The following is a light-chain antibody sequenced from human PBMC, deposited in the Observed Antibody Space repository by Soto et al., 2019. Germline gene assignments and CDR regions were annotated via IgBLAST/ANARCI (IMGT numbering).Light chain of an antibody. CDR3: QQSYSTPPIT. J-gene: IGKJ5*01. CDR2: DVS. Sequence: DIQMTQSPSTLSASIGDRVTVTCRASQSINTFLAWYQQKAGKAPKLLIYDVSTLERGVPSRFSGSGSGTEFTLTISGLQPDDFATYYRQQSYSTPPITFGQGTRLEIK. CDR1: QSINTF. V-gene: IGKV1-5*01.